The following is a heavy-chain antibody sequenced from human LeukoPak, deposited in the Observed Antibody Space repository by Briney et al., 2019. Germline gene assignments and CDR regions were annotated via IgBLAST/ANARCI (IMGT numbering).Heavy chain of an antibody. CDR1: GGTFSSYA. V-gene: IGHV1-69*04. J-gene: IGHJ4*02. CDR3: ARDDLDGSGSPVDY. D-gene: IGHD3-10*01. CDR2: IIPILGIA. Sequence: ASVKVSCKASGGTFSSYAISWVRQAPGQGLEWMGRIIPILGIANYAQKFQGRVTITADKSTSTAYMELSSLRSEDTAVYYCARDDLDGSGSPVDYWGQGTLVTVSS.